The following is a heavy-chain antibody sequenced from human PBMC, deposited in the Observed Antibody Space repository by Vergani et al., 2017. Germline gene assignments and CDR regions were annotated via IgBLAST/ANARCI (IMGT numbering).Heavy chain of an antibody. CDR1: GLTFSDSA. CDR2: IRDKAYNYAT. V-gene: IGHV3-73*01. CDR3: FYDFWGGYDSGDV. J-gene: IGHJ6*04. D-gene: IGHD3-3*01. Sequence: VELLESGGGLAQPGGSLKLSCATSGLTFSDSAIHWVRQTSGKGLEWIGRIRDKAYNYATVYAVSVKGRFTISRDDSKKTAYLQMNGLTTEDTAVYYCFYDFWGGYDSGDVWGKGTTVTVSS.